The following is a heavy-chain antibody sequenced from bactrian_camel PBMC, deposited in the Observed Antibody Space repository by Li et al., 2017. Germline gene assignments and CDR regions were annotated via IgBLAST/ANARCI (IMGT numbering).Heavy chain of an antibody. D-gene: IGHD2*01. CDR2: INRYGST. CDR3: AAQTITADRCDVGPSWYY. Sequence: VQLVESGGGSVQAGGSLRLSCGISGGTTTRRCMGWLRQAPGKEREAVASINRYGSTIYADSVKGRFTISKDNAANTIDLQMTSLKVEDTAMYYCAAQTITADRCDVGPSWYYRGQGTQVTVS. J-gene: IGHJ4*01. V-gene: IGHV3S53*01. CDR1: GGTTTRRC.